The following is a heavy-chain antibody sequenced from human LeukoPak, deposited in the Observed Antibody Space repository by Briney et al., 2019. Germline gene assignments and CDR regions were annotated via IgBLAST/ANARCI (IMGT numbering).Heavy chain of an antibody. D-gene: IGHD2-15*01. CDR2: IYYSGST. J-gene: IGHJ4*02. V-gene: IGHV4-39*01. CDR1: GGSISSSSYY. CDR3: ARRRYCSGGSCFGAYYFDY. Sequence: PSETLSLTCTVSGGSISSSSYYWGWIRQPPGKGLEWIGSIYYSGSTYYNPSLKSRVTISVDTSKNQFSLKLSSVTAADTAVYYCARRRYCSGGSCFGAYYFDYWGQGTLVTVSS.